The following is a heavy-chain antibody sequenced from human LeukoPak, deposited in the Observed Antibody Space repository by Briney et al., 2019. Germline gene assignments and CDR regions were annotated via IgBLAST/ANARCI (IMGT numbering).Heavy chain of an antibody. CDR2: INSDGSST. CDR1: GGSISSYY. D-gene: IGHD4-17*01. J-gene: IGHJ4*02. V-gene: IGHV3-74*01. CDR3: ARDTDTVTTILDY. Sequence: ETLSLTCTVSGGSISSYYWSWIRQPPGKGLVWVSRINSDGSSTSYADSVKGRFTISRDNAKNTLYLQMNSLRAEDTAVYYCARDTDTVTTILDYWGQGTLVTVSS.